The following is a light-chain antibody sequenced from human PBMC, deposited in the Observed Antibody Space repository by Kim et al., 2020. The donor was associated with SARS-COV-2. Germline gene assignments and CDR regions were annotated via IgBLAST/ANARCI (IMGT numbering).Light chain of an antibody. Sequence: NFMLTQPHSVSDSPGKTITISCTRSTGNIAGSYVHWYQQRPGSSPIIVIYDNNKRPSGVPDRFSGSIDSASNSASLTISGLKTDDEADYYCQSYGNNNRVFGGGTRLTVL. V-gene: IGLV6-57*01. J-gene: IGLJ3*02. CDR2: DNN. CDR1: TGNIAGSY. CDR3: QSYGNNNRV.